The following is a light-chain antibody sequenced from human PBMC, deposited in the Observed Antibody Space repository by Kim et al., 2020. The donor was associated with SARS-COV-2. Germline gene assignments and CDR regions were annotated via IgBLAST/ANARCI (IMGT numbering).Light chain of an antibody. Sequence: VALGQTVSITCQGDSLRSYYASWYQQKPGQAPVLVIYGKNNRPSGIPDRFSGSSSGNTASLTITGAQAEDEADYYCNSRDSSGNVVFSGGTQLTVL. J-gene: IGLJ2*01. CDR1: SLRSYY. V-gene: IGLV3-19*01. CDR2: GKN. CDR3: NSRDSSGNVV.